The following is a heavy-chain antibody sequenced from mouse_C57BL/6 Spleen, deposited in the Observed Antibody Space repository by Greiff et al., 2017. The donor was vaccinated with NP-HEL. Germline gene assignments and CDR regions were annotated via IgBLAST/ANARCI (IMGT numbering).Heavy chain of an antibody. V-gene: IGHV1-4*01. CDR3: ARRTYDGYYDY. CDR1: GYTFTSYT. Sequence: QVQLQQSGAELARPGASVKMSCKASGYTFTSYTMHWVKQRPGQGLEWIGYINPSSCYTKYNQKFKDKATLTADKSSSTAYMQLSSLTSEDSAVYYCARRTYDGYYDYWGQGTTLTVSS. D-gene: IGHD2-3*01. CDR2: INPSSCYT. J-gene: IGHJ2*01.